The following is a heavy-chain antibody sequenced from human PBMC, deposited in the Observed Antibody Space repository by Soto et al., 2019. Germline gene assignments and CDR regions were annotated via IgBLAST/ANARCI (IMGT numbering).Heavy chain of an antibody. J-gene: IGHJ6*02. D-gene: IGHD1-1*01. CDR1: GGTFSSYA. CDR3: ASPNLHNPYYYYGMDV. V-gene: IGHV1-69*01. Sequence: QVQLVQSGAEVKKPGSSVKVSCKASGGTFSSYAISWVRQAPGQGLEWMGGIIPIFGTANYAQKFQGRVTITADESTSTAYMERSSLRSEDTAVYYCASPNLHNPYYYYGMDVWGQGTTVTVSS. CDR2: IIPIFGTA.